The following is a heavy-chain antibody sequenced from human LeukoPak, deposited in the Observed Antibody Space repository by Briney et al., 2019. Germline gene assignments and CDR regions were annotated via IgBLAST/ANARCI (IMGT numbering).Heavy chain of an antibody. D-gene: IGHD1-1*01. CDR2: IKFDESEE. V-gene: IGHV3-7*04. Sequence: PGGSLRLSCAASGFTFSDFWMGWVRQAPGKGLEWVASIKFDESEEHHVDSVKGRFTISRDNAKNSLFLQMNSLRGEDTAVYFCTRVTTNGYFEYWGQGTLVTVSS. CDR1: GFTFSDFW. J-gene: IGHJ4*02. CDR3: TRVTTNGYFEY.